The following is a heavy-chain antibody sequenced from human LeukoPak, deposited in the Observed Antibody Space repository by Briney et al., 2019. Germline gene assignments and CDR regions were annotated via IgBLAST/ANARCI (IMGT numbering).Heavy chain of an antibody. Sequence: SETLSLTCAVYGGSFSGYYWSWIRQPPGKGLEWIGEINHSGSTNYNPSLKSRVTISVDTSKNQFSLKLSSVTAADTAVYYCARGSRYSSGCLFDYWGQGTLVTVSS. CDR1: GGSFSGYY. J-gene: IGHJ4*02. CDR3: ARGSRYSSGCLFDY. V-gene: IGHV4-34*01. CDR2: INHSGST. D-gene: IGHD6-19*01.